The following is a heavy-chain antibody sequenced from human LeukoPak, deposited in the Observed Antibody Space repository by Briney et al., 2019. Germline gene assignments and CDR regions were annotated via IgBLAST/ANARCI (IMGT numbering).Heavy chain of an antibody. CDR1: GFTFSSYW. CDR3: ARETGPDYGDYGGLDY. D-gene: IGHD4-17*01. Sequence: GGSLRLSCAASGFTFSSYWMSWVRQAPGKGLEWVANIKQDGSEKYYVDSVKGRFTISRDNAKNSLYLQMNSLRAEDTAVYYCARETGPDYGDYGGLDYWGQGTLVTVSS. V-gene: IGHV3-7*01. J-gene: IGHJ4*02. CDR2: IKQDGSEK.